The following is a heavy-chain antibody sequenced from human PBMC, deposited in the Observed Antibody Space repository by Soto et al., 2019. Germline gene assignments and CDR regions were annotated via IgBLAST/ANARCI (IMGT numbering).Heavy chain of an antibody. Sequence: GGSLRLSCAASGFSFSSYAMSWVRQAPGKGLEWVSGISGSGAGTNYADSVKGRFTISRDNSKNTLYLQMNSLRAEDTAVYYCAKNRGAVAGPYGDSWGQGTLVTVSS. CDR3: AKNRGAVAGPYGDS. J-gene: IGHJ4*02. V-gene: IGHV3-23*01. D-gene: IGHD6-19*01. CDR2: ISGSGAGT. CDR1: GFSFSSYA.